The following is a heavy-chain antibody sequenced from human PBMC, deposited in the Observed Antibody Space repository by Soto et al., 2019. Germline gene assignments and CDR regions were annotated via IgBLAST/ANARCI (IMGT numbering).Heavy chain of an antibody. Sequence: QVQLQQWGAGLLKPSETLSLTCAVYGGSFSGYYWSWIRQPPGKGLEWIGEINHSGSTNYNPSLKSRVTISVDTSKNQFSLKLSSVTAADTAVYYCARGPAYCRGDCYLIVDYWGQGTLVTVSS. CDR2: INHSGST. D-gene: IGHD2-21*02. J-gene: IGHJ4*02. V-gene: IGHV4-34*01. CDR3: ARGPAYCRGDCYLIVDY. CDR1: GGSFSGYY.